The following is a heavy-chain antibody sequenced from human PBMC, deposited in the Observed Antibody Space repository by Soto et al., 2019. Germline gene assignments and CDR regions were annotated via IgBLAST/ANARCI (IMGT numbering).Heavy chain of an antibody. J-gene: IGHJ5*02. V-gene: IGHV4-31*03. CDR2: IYYSGRT. CDR3: ARGSFSSSSSWFDP. Sequence: LSLTCTVSGGSIISVGYYWSWIRQHPGKGLEWIGYIYYSGRTYYNPSLHSRVSIAVDTTENQFSLKLTSVTAADTSVYYCARGSFSSSSSWFDPWGRGTLVTVSS. D-gene: IGHD6-6*01. CDR1: GGSIISVGYY.